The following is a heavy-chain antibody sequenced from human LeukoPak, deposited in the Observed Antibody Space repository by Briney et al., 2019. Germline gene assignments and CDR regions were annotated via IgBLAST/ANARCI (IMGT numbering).Heavy chain of an antibody. J-gene: IGHJ4*02. CDR2: ISPSGDSA. Sequence: GASVKVSCKASEYIFITDYIHWVRQAPGQGLEWMGTISPSGDSATYAQNFQGRVTMTRDTSTSTVYMELSSLTSEDTAVYYCARDFLTGAGTFDYWGQGTLVTVSS. D-gene: IGHD3-9*01. CDR3: ARDFLTGAGTFDY. CDR1: EYIFITDY. V-gene: IGHV1-46*01.